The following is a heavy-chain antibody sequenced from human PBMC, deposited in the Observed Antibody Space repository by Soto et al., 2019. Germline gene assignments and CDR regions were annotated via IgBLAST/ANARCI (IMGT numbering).Heavy chain of an antibody. CDR2: IWYDGSNK. D-gene: IGHD3-9*01. CDR3: ARESGRYFDWSFFPDY. V-gene: IGHV3-33*01. CDR1: GFTFSSYG. J-gene: IGHJ4*02. Sequence: GGSLRLSCAASGFTFSSYGMHWVRQAPGKGLEWVAVIWYDGSNKYYADSVKGRFTISRDNSKNTLYLQMNSLRAEDTAVYYCARESGRYFDWSFFPDYWGQGTLVTVSS.